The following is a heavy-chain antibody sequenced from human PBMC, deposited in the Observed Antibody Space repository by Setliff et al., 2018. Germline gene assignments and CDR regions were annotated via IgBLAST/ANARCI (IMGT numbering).Heavy chain of an antibody. CDR2: INHSGST. CDR3: VREGGTAVDVLYYHYDGMDV. V-gene: IGHV4-34*01. CDR1: GGSFSGYY. D-gene: IGHD6-19*01. Sequence: SETLSLTCAVYGGSFSGYYWIWIRQPPGKGLEWIGEINHSGSTNYNPSLKSRLTLSVDRSKNQFSLNLRSVTAADTAVYYCVREGGTAVDVLYYHYDGMDVWGQGTTVTVSS. J-gene: IGHJ6*02.